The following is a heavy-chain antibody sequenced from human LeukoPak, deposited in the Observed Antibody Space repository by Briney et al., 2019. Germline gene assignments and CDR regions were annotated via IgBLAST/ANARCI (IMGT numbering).Heavy chain of an antibody. V-gene: IGHV3-53*01. CDR1: GXTVSSNY. CDR3: ARDVVDSSGWYYRWFDP. D-gene: IGHD6-19*01. Sequence: PGGSLRLSCVASGXTVSSNYRSWVRQAPGKGLEWVSVIYTSGSTHYVDSVKGRFTISRDNSKNTLFLQMNSLRVEDTAVYYCARDVVDSSGWYYRWFDPWGQGTLVTVSS. J-gene: IGHJ5*02. CDR2: IYTSGST.